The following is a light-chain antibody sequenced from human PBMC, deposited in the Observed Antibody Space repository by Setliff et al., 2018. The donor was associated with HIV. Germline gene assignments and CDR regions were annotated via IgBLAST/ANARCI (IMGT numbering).Light chain of an antibody. CDR3: SSYSTSGTL. CDR2: EVT. CDR1: SSDVGGYDY. J-gene: IGLJ1*01. Sequence: QSVLTPPASVSGSPGQSSTISCTGTSSDVGGYDYVYWYLQHPRKAPKLIIFEVTNRPSGVSSRFSGSKSGNTASLTISGLQAEDEADYYCSSYSTSGTLFGAGTKVTV. V-gene: IGLV2-14*01.